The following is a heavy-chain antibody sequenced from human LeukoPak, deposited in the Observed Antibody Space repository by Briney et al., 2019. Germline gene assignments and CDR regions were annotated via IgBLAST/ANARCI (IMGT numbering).Heavy chain of an antibody. CDR1: GLTFSSYW. V-gene: IGHV3-7*01. CDR3: ARARRGDWFDP. CDR2: IKQDGSEK. Sequence: PGGSLRLSCAASGLTFSSYWMSWVRQAPGKGLEWVANIKQDGSEKYYVDSVKGRFTISRDNAKNSLYLQMNSLRAEDTAVYYCARARRGDWFDPWGQGTLVTVSS. D-gene: IGHD3-10*01. J-gene: IGHJ5*02.